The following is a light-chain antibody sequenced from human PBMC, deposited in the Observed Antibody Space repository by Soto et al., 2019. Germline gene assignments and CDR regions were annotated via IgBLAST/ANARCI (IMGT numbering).Light chain of an antibody. CDR2: EVS. V-gene: IGLV2-18*02. J-gene: IGLJ1*01. CDR1: SSDVGSYNR. Sequence: ALTQPPSVSGSPGQSVTISCTGTSSDVGSYNRVAWYQQPPGTAPKLMIYEVSNRPSGVPDRFSGSKSGNTASLTISGLQAEDEADYYCNSYTSSDTYVFGTGTKLTVL. CDR3: NSYTSSDTYV.